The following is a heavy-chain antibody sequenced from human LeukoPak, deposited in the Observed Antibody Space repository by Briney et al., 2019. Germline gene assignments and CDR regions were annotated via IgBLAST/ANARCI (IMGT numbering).Heavy chain of an antibody. J-gene: IGHJ3*02. CDR1: GYTFTGYY. V-gene: IGHV1-2*02. D-gene: IGHD4-23*01. CDR3: ARYYGGNSGGDAFDI. CDR2: INPNSGGT. Sequence: ASVKVSCKASGYTFTGYYMHWVRQAPGQGLEWMGWINPNSGGTNYAQKFQGRVTMTRDRSISTAYMELSRLRSEDTAVYYCARYYGGNSGGDAFDIWGQGTMVTVSS.